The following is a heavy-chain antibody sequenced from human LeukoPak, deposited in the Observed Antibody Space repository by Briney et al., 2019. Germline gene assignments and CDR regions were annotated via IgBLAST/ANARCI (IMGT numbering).Heavy chain of an antibody. D-gene: IGHD3-3*02. CDR3: ARGWVAFDFDY. V-gene: IGHV4-59*01. Sequence: PSETLSLTCTVSGGSISSYYWSWIRQPPGKGLEWIGYIYYSGSTNYNPSLKSRVTISVDTSKNQFSLKLSSVTAADTAMYHCARGWVAFDFDYWGQGTLVTVSS. J-gene: IGHJ4*02. CDR1: GGSISSYY. CDR2: IYYSGST.